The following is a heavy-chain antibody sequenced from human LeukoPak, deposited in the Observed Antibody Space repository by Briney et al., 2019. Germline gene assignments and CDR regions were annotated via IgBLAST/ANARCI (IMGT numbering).Heavy chain of an antibody. Sequence: GRSLRLSCAASGFTFSSYAMHWVRQAPGKGLEWVAVISYDGSNKYYADSVKGRFTISRDNSKNPLYLQMNSLRAEDTAVYYCAREKTYYDILTGYSSGPRYYFDYWGQGTLVTVSS. CDR3: AREKTYYDILTGYSSGPRYYFDY. V-gene: IGHV3-30*01. CDR1: GFTFSSYA. J-gene: IGHJ4*02. CDR2: ISYDGSNK. D-gene: IGHD3-9*01.